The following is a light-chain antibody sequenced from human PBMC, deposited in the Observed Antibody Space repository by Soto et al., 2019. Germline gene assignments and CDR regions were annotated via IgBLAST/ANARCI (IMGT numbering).Light chain of an antibody. V-gene: IGKV1-8*01. Sequence: AIRMTQSPSSLSASTGDRVTITCRASQGISSYLAWYQQKPGKAPKLLIYAASTLQSGVPSRFSGSGSGTDFTLTISCLQSEDFATYYCQQLSSYPITFGQGTRLE. CDR3: QQLSSYPIT. CDR1: QGISSY. J-gene: IGKJ5*01. CDR2: AAS.